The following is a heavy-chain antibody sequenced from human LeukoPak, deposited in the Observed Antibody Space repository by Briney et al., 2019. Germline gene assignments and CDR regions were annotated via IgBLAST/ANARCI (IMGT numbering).Heavy chain of an antibody. CDR2: ISGNGGST. CDR3: AKELTPRDY. J-gene: IGHJ4*02. V-gene: IGHV3-23*01. CDR1: GFTFSSYA. Sequence: GGSLRLSCAGSGFTFSSYAMSWVRQAPGKGPEWVSGISGNGGSTYYADSVKGRFTISRDNSKNTLYLQMNRLRAEDTAVYYCAKELTPRDYWGQGTLVTVSS.